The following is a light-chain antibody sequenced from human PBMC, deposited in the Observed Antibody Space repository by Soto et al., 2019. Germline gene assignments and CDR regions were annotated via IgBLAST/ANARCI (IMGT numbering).Light chain of an antibody. CDR1: QSISSY. Sequence: DIPMTQSPSTLSASVGDRVTITCRASQSISSYLAWYQQKPGKAPKLLIYKASSLESGVPSRFSGSGSGTEFILTISSLQPDDFATYYCQQYDSYSTFGQGTKVEIK. V-gene: IGKV1-5*03. CDR2: KAS. J-gene: IGKJ1*01. CDR3: QQYDSYST.